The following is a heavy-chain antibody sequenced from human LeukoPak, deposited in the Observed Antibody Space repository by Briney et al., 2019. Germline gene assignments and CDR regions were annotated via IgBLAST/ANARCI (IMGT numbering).Heavy chain of an antibody. J-gene: IGHJ4*02. Sequence: GGSLRLSCAASGFTFSSYAMSWVRQAPGKGLEWVSAISGSGGSTYYADSVKGRFTISRGNSKNTLYLQMNSLRAEDTAVYYCARRKDTAMAPFDYWGPGTLVTVSS. V-gene: IGHV3-23*01. CDR2: ISGSGGST. CDR1: GFTFSSYA. D-gene: IGHD5-18*01. CDR3: ARRKDTAMAPFDY.